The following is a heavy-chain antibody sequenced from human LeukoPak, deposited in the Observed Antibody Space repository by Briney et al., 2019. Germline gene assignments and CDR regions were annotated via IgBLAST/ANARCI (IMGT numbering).Heavy chain of an antibody. V-gene: IGHV4-34*01. D-gene: IGHD5-12*01. J-gene: IGHJ4*02. CDR1: GGSFSGYY. Sequence: SETLSLTCAVYGGSFSGYYWSWIRQPPGKGLEWIGEINHSGSTNYNPSLKSRVTISVDTSKNQFSLKLSSVTAADTAVYYCARGYSGYGGYYFDYWAREPWSPSPQ. CDR2: INHSGST. CDR3: ARGYSGYGGYYFDY.